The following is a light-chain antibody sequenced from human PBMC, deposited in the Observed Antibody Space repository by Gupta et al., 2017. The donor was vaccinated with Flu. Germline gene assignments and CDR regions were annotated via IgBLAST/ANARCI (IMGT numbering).Light chain of an antibody. CDR1: SSNIGSNT. Sequence: QSVLTQPPSASGTPGQRVTISCSGSSSNIGSNTVNWYQQLPGTAPKLLIYSHNPRPSGVPDRFSGSKSGTSAALAISGLQSEDEADYYCAAWDGSLNAVVFGGGTKLTVL. CDR2: SHN. J-gene: IGLJ2*01. CDR3: AAWDGSLNAVV. V-gene: IGLV1-44*01.